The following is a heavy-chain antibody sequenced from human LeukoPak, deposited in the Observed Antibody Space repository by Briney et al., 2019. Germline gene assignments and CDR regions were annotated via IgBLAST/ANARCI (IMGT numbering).Heavy chain of an antibody. Sequence: GGSLRLSCAGSGFSFINAWMFWVRQAPGKGLEWVGRIKSKADGGTTDYAAPVRGRFTSSRDDAKNTLYLQMNSLKTEDTAIYFCTYYYDSSGSQQDYWGQGTLVTVSS. CDR1: GFSFINAW. J-gene: IGHJ4*02. CDR2: IKSKADGGTT. D-gene: IGHD3-22*01. V-gene: IGHV3-15*01. CDR3: TYYYDSSGSQQDY.